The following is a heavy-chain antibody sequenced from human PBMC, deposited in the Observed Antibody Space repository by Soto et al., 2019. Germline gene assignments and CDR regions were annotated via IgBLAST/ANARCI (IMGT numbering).Heavy chain of an antibody. CDR1: GFTFSSYS. Sequence: EVQLVESGGGLVQPGGSLRLSCAASGFTFSSYSMNWVRQAPGKGLEWVSYISSSSSTIYYADSVKGRFTISRDNAKNPLYLQMNSLRDEDTAVYYCARPQYYYDSSGDSAWGQGTLVTVSS. CDR2: ISSSSSTI. CDR3: ARPQYYYDSSGDSA. J-gene: IGHJ4*02. V-gene: IGHV3-48*02. D-gene: IGHD3-22*01.